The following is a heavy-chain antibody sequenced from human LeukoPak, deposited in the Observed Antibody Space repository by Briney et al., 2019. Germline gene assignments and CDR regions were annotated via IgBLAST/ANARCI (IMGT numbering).Heavy chain of an antibody. CDR1: GFTFSSYA. J-gene: IGHJ4*02. V-gene: IGHV3-23*01. Sequence: PGGSLRLSCAASGFTFSSYAMSWVRQAPGKGLEWVSGISGSGGSTYYADSVKGRFTISRDNSKNTLYLQMDSLRAEDTAVYYCVGGIVVVSHFDYWGQGTLVTVSS. CDR2: ISGSGGST. D-gene: IGHD3-22*01. CDR3: VGGIVVVSHFDY.